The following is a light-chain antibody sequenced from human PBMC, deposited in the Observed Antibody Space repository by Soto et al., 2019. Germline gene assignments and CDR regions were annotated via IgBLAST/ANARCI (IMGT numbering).Light chain of an antibody. CDR1: QNIGVW. J-gene: IGKJ1*01. CDR3: QQWSLYSWT. Sequence: DIQMTQSPSTRSASVGDRFTIACRASQNIGVWLAWYQQKPGKVPSLLIYKTSTLEDGVPSRFSGTGSGTDFTLTIYNLQPDDVATYYCQQWSLYSWTFGQGTKVDIK. CDR2: KTS. V-gene: IGKV1-5*03.